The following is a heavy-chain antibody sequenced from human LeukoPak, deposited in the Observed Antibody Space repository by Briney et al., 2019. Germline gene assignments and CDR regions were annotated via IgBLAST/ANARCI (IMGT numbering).Heavy chain of an antibody. D-gene: IGHD3-22*01. CDR3: AKDQGDYYDSSGHHDAFDI. V-gene: IGHV3-30*02. CDR2: IRYDGSNK. Sequence: PGGSLRLSCAASGFTFSSYGMHWVRQAPGKGLEWVAFIRYDGSNKYYADSVKGRFTISRDNSKNTLYLQMNSLRAEDTAVYYCAKDQGDYYDSSGHHDAFDIWGQGTMVTVSS. J-gene: IGHJ3*02. CDR1: GFTFSSYG.